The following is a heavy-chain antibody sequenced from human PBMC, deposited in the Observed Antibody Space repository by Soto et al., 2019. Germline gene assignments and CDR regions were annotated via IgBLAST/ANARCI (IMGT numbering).Heavy chain of an antibody. Sequence: PGGSLRLSCAASGFTFSSYGMHWVRQAPGKGLEWVAVIWYDGSNKYYADSVKGRFTISRDNSKNTLYLQMNSLRAEDTAVYYFARYLTSGWSYYYYGMDVWGQGTTVTVSS. CDR2: IWYDGSNK. J-gene: IGHJ6*02. V-gene: IGHV3-33*01. CDR1: GFTFSSYG. CDR3: ARYLTSGWSYYYYGMDV. D-gene: IGHD6-19*01.